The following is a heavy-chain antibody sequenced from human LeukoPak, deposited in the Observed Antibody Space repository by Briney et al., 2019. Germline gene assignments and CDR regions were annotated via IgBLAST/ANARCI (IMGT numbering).Heavy chain of an antibody. CDR2: ISGSGGST. CDR1: GFTFSSYA. Sequence: TGGSLRLSCAASGFTFSSYAMSWVRQAPGKGLEWVSAISGSGGSTYYADSVKGRFTISRDNSKNTLYLQMNSLRTEDTAVYYCAKDRGDIVVVPAAMVDYWGQGTLVTVSS. V-gene: IGHV3-23*01. D-gene: IGHD2-2*01. J-gene: IGHJ4*02. CDR3: AKDRGDIVVVPAAMVDY.